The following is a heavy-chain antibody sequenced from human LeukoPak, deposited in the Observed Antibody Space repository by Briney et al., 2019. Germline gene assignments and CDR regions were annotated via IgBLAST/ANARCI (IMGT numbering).Heavy chain of an antibody. J-gene: IGHJ4*02. CDR2: ISYDGSNK. V-gene: IGHV3-30-3*01. D-gene: IGHD3-10*01. Sequence: FTXXXXAMHWVXXAPGKGLEWVAVISYDGSNKYYADSVKGRFTISRDNSKNTLYLQMNSLRAEDTAVYYCARSEEYYFDYWGQGTLVTVSS. CDR1: FTXXXXA. CDR3: ARSEEYYFDY.